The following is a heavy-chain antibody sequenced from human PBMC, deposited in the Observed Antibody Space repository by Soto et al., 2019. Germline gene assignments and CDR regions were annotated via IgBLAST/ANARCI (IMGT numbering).Heavy chain of an antibody. CDR2: IYYSGST. CDR1: GGSISSSSYY. V-gene: IGHV4-39*01. J-gene: IGHJ6*03. CDR3: ARHPRYYYYMDF. Sequence: SETLSLTCTVSGGSISSSSYYWGWIRQPPGKGLEWIGSIYYSGSTYYNPSLKSRVTISVDTSKNQFSLKLSSVTAADTAVYYCARHPRYYYYMDFWGKRTTVTVSS.